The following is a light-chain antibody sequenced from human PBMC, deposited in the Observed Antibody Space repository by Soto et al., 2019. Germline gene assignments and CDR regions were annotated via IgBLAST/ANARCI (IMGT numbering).Light chain of an antibody. V-gene: IGLV2-14*03. CDR3: TSYPSNTVI. CDR1: ISDIGDSNF. J-gene: IGLJ2*01. Sequence: QSALTQPASVSASPGQSITISCTGTISDIGDSNFVSWYQQHPGKAPKLLIYDVSNRPSGVSDRFSGSKSGNTASLTISGLQAEDEAEYYCTSYPSNTVIFGGGTKLTVL. CDR2: DVS.